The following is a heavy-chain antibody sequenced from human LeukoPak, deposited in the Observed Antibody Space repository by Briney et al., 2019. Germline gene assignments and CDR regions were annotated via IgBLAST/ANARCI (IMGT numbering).Heavy chain of an antibody. CDR3: ARDRRPSVKYVYYNWDV. V-gene: IGHV3-21*01. CDR1: GFPFSTYS. CDR2: ISGSSDYI. Sequence: GGSLRLSCAASGFPFSTYSMNWVRQAPGKGLEWVSSISGSSDYIYYADSVKGRFTISRDNAKNSLYLQINSLRAEDTAVNYCARDRRPSVKYVYYNWDVWGQGTTVTVSS. J-gene: IGHJ6*02. D-gene: IGHD5-24*01.